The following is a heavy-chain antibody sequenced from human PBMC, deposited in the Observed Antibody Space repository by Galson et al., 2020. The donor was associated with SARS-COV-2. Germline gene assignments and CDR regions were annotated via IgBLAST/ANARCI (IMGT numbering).Heavy chain of an antibody. D-gene: IGHD3-9*01. CDR3: VRVPVDWLAMDV. Sequence: ETSETLSLTCTVSGGSISSDYWSWIRQPPGKRLEWIGYIYYSGSTNSNPSLESRVTISLDTSKNQFSLKLTSVTAADTAVYYCVRVPVDWLAMDVWGQGTTVTVSS. J-gene: IGHJ6*02. V-gene: IGHV4-59*01. CDR1: GGSISSDY. CDR2: IYYSGST.